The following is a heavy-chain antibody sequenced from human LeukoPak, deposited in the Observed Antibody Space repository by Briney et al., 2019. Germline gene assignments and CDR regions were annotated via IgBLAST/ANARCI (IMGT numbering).Heavy chain of an antibody. CDR1: GGSISSSNW. CDR2: IYHSGST. V-gene: IGHV4-4*02. Sequence: SETLSLTCAVSGGSISSSNWWSWVRQPPGKGLEWIGEIYHSGSTNYNPSLKSRVTISVDTSKNQFSLKLSSVTAADTAVYYCARAPRQKTVTTTTANDYWGQGTLVTVSS. J-gene: IGHJ4*02. CDR3: ARAPRQKTVTTTTANDY. D-gene: IGHD4-17*01.